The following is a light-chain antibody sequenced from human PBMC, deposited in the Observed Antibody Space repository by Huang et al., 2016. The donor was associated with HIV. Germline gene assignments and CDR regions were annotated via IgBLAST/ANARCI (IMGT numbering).Light chain of an antibody. Sequence: DIQMTQSPSSLSASVGDRVTITCRASQSIAKFLNWYQQKPGKAPKLLIYAASSLQSGVPPRFVGSGSGTDFTLTISSLQPEDFATYFCHQSFSSPITFGPGTKVDIK. CDR1: QSIAKF. J-gene: IGKJ3*01. V-gene: IGKV1-39*01. CDR3: HQSFSSPIT. CDR2: AAS.